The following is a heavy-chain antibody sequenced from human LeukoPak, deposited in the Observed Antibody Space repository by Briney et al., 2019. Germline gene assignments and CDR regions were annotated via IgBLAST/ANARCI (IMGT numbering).Heavy chain of an antibody. CDR1: GFTFSSYE. D-gene: IGHD3-16*01. CDR2: ISSSGSTI. Sequence: GGSLRLSCAASGFTFSSYEMNWVRQAPGKGLEWVSYISSSGSTIYYADSVKGRFTISRDNAKNSLYLQMNSLRAEDTAVYYCARDSGLLIYVYYMDVWGKGTTVIVSS. CDR3: ARDSGLLIYVYYMDV. J-gene: IGHJ6*03. V-gene: IGHV3-48*03.